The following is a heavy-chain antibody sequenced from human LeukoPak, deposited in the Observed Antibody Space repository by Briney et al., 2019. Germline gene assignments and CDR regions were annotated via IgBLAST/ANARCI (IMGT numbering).Heavy chain of an antibody. CDR1: GFTFSNYA. V-gene: IGHV3-64*01. J-gene: IGHJ4*02. CDR2: ISSNGGST. CDR3: AKVWDTYYYDSSGSFDY. D-gene: IGHD3-22*01. Sequence: GGSLRLSCAASGFTFSNYAMHWVRQAPGKGMEYVSAISSNGGSTYYANSVKGRFTISRDNSKNTLYLQMGSLRAEDTAVYYCAKVWDTYYYDSSGSFDYWGQGTLVTVSS.